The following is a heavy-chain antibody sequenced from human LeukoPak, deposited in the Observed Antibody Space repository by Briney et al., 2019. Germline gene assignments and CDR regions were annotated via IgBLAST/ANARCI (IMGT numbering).Heavy chain of an antibody. D-gene: IGHD6-19*01. Sequence: PSETLSLTCTVSNASICRYYWSWIRQPPGKGLEWIGYIYSSGSTSYNPSLKSRVTISVDTSKNQFSLNLSSVTAADTAAYYCARHGGSGWFDLDFWAPGTLITVSS. V-gene: IGHV4-59*08. CDR1: NASICRYY. J-gene: IGHJ4*02. CDR3: ARHGGSGWFDLDF. CDR2: IYSSGST.